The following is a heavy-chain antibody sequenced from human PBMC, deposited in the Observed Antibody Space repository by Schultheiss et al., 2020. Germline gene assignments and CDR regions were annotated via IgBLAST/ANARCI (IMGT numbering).Heavy chain of an antibody. D-gene: IGHD4-17*01. Sequence: ASVKVSCKTSGYTFTGYYIHWVRQAPGQGLEWMGWISAYNGNTNYAQKLQGRVTMTTDTSTSTAYMELRSLRSDDTAVYYCARDETDSKYGDYSYGVAFDIWGQGTMVTVSS. CDR1: GYTFTGYY. CDR2: ISAYNGNT. J-gene: IGHJ3*02. CDR3: ARDETDSKYGDYSYGVAFDI. V-gene: IGHV1-18*04.